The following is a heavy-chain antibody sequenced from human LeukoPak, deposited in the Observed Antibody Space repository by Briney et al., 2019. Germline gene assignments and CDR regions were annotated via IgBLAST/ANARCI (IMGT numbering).Heavy chain of an antibody. CDR2: IIPIFGIA. Sequence: GASVKVSCKASGGTFSSYAISWVRQAPGQGLEWMGRIIPIFGIANYAQKFQGRVTITADKSTSTAYMELSSLRSEDTAVYYCARDSCSSTSCYTRAINWFDPWGQGTLVTVSS. D-gene: IGHD2-2*02. V-gene: IGHV1-69*04. CDR1: GGTFSSYA. CDR3: ARDSCSSTSCYTRAINWFDP. J-gene: IGHJ5*02.